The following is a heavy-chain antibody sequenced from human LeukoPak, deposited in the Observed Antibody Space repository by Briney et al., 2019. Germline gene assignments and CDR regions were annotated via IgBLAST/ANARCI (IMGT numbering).Heavy chain of an antibody. Sequence: EAGGSLRLSCAASGFTFSSYEMNWVRQAPGKGLEWVSYISSSGTTIYYADSVKGRFTISRDNAKNSLYLQMNSLRAEDTAVYYCAREASSSWRDYYYYMDVWGKGTTVTISS. V-gene: IGHV3-48*03. D-gene: IGHD6-13*01. CDR2: ISSSGTTI. J-gene: IGHJ6*03. CDR1: GFTFSSYE. CDR3: AREASSSWRDYYYYMDV.